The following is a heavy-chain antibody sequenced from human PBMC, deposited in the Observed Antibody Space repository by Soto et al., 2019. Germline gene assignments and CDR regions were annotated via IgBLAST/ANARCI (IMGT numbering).Heavy chain of an antibody. V-gene: IGHV1-2*02. CDR2: INTDSGGT. D-gene: IGHD1-26*01. J-gene: IGHJ5*02. CDR1: GYTFTGYH. CDR3: ARWVGASNWFDP. Sequence: GASVKVSCKASGYTFTGYHIHWVRQAPGQGLEWMGWINTDSGGTLYAQKFQGRVTMTRDTSIGTAYMEVGRLTSDDTAVYYCARWVGASNWFDPWGQGTLVTVSS.